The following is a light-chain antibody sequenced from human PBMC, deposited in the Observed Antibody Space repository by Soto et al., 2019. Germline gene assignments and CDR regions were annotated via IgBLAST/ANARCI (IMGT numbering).Light chain of an antibody. Sequence: EIVLTQSPGTLSLSPGERATLSCRASQSISSSYLAWYQQKPGQAPRLLIYAASSRATVIPDRFSGRGSGTDSTFTITRLETEDLAQYYCQPYGSSSYTFGQGTQVEIK. V-gene: IGKV3-20*01. J-gene: IGKJ2*01. CDR2: AAS. CDR1: QSISSSY. CDR3: QPYGSSSYT.